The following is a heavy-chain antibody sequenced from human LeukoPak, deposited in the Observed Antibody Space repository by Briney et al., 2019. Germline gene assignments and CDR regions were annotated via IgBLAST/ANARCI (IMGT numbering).Heavy chain of an antibody. CDR2: ISSSSSYI. V-gene: IGHV3-21*01. CDR3: ARDYSYTVDV. Sequence: GGSLRLSCAASGFTFSSYSMNWVRQAPGKGLEWVSSISSSSSYIYHADSVKGRFTISRDNSKNTLYLQMNSLGADDTAVYYCARDYSYTVDVWGRGTTVTVSS. CDR1: GFTFSSYS. J-gene: IGHJ6*02. D-gene: IGHD2-15*01.